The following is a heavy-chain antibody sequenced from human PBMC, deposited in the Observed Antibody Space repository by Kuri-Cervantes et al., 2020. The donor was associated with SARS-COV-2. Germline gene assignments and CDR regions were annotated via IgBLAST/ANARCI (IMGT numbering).Heavy chain of an antibody. CDR2: SSGSGGST. CDR3: AKLLPAACECYFYY. Sequence: GGSLRLSCAASGFTFSSYAMNWVRQAPGQGLERVSASSGSGGSTCYADSVKGRFTISRDNSKNTLYLQMHSLRAEATAVYYCAKLLPAACECYFYYWGQGTLVTVSS. J-gene: IGHJ4*02. D-gene: IGHD2-2*01. CDR1: GFTFSSYA. V-gene: IGHV3-23*01.